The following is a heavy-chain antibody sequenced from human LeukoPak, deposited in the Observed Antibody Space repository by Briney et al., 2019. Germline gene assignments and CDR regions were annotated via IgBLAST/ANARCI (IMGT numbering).Heavy chain of an antibody. CDR3: GGFEYEAGLGW. CDR2: MKPDGSET. CDR1: GFMFNDYW. Sequence: PGGSLRLSCAASGFMFNDYWMMWVRQAPGEGLEWVANMKPDGSETYYMGSVRGRFTISRENAKNLLYLQMNNLRGEDTAVYYCGGFEYEAGLGWWGQGTLVAVST. J-gene: IGHJ4*02. D-gene: IGHD6-19*01. V-gene: IGHV3-7*01.